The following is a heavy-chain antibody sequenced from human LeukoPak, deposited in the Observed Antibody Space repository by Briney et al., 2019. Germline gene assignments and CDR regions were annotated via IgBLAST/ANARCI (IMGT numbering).Heavy chain of an antibody. CDR2: ISWNSGSI. D-gene: IGHD3-22*01. CDR3: AKDILRSVDTMILDV. CDR1: GFTFDDYA. V-gene: IGHV3-9*01. Sequence: GGSLGLSCAASGFTFDDYAMHWVRQAPGKGLEWVSGISWNSGSIGYADSVKGRFTISRDNAKNSLYLQMNSLRAEDTALYYCAKDILRSVDTMILDVWSKGTTVTVSS. J-gene: IGHJ6*04.